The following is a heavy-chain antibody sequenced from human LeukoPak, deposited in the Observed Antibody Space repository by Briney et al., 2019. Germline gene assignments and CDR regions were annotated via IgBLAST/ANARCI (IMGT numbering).Heavy chain of an antibody. V-gene: IGHV4-61*02. Sequence: SQTLSLTCTVSGGSISSGDYYWSWIRQPPGKGLEWIGRIYTSGSTNYNPSLKSRVTMSVDTSKNQFSLKLSSVTAADTAVYYCARGSGRYYYDSSGSLFDYWGQGTLVTVSS. D-gene: IGHD3-22*01. J-gene: IGHJ4*02. CDR3: ARGSGRYYYDSSGSLFDY. CDR2: IYTSGST. CDR1: GGSISSGDYY.